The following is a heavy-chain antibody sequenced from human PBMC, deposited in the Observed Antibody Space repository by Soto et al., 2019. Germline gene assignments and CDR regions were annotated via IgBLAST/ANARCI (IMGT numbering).Heavy chain of an antibody. CDR2: IIPILGIA. CDR1: GGTFSSYT. J-gene: IGHJ6*02. D-gene: IGHD6-19*01. V-gene: IGHV1-69*02. CDR3: ARGAYSSGWNNYYYYGMDV. Sequence: SVKVSCKASGGTFSSYTISWVRQAPGQGLEWMGRIIPILGIANYAQKFQGRVTITADKSTSTAYMELSSLRSEDTAVYYCARGAYSSGWNNYYYYGMDVWGQGTTVTVSS.